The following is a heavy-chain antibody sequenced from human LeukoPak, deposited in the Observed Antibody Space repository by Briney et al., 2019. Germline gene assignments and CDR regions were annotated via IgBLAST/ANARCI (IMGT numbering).Heavy chain of an antibody. D-gene: IGHD3-10*02. Sequence: GGSLRLSCAASGFTFSSSEMNWVRQAPGKGLELVSDISSSGSTIYYADSVKGRFTISRDNAKHSLYLQMNSLRAEDTAVYYCAELGITMIGGVWGKGTTVAISS. CDR2: ISSSGSTI. CDR1: GFTFSSSE. J-gene: IGHJ6*04. V-gene: IGHV3-48*03. CDR3: AELGITMIGGV.